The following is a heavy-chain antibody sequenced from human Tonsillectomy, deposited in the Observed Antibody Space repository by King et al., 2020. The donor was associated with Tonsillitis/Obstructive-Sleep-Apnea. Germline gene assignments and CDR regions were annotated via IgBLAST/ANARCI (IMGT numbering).Heavy chain of an antibody. CDR3: ARGVDCYGSGSYSFDY. D-gene: IGHD3-10*01. CDR1: GGTFSSYA. J-gene: IGHJ4*02. V-gene: IGHV1-69*01. CDR2: FIPILGTG. Sequence: QLVQSGAEVKKPGASVKVSCKASGGTFSSYAISWLRQGPGQGLEWVGGFIPILGTGNYAQKSQGRVTLTADESTSTAYMALSSLGSEDTAVYYCARGVDCYGSGSYSFDYWGQGTLVTVSS.